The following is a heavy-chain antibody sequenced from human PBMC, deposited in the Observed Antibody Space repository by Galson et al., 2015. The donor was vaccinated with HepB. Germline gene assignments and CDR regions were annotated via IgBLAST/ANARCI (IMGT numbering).Heavy chain of an antibody. Sequence: SVKVSCKASGGTFSSYAISWVRQAPGQGLEWMGGIIPIFGTANYAQKFQGRVTITADESTSTAYMELSSLRSEDTAVYYCAREWDCSGGSCFVGNWFDPWGQGTLVTVSS. D-gene: IGHD2-15*01. J-gene: IGHJ5*02. CDR1: GGTFSSYA. V-gene: IGHV1-69*13. CDR3: AREWDCSGGSCFVGNWFDP. CDR2: IIPIFGTA.